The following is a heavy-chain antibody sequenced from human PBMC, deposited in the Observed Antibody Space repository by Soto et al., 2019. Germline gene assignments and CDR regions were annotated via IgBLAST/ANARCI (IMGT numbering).Heavy chain of an antibody. D-gene: IGHD6-6*01. CDR1: GYSFACYC. J-gene: IGHJ6*02. V-gene: IGHV5-51*01. CDR2: IYPGDSDT. Sequence: GESLKISCHGSGYSFACYCIWWVRQMPWKDLELMGIIYPGDSDTRYSPSFQGQVTISADKSLRTAYLQWTSLKASDTALYYCARTRSFTLGFYYDGMDVWGQGTTVTVSS. CDR3: ARTRSFTLGFYYDGMDV.